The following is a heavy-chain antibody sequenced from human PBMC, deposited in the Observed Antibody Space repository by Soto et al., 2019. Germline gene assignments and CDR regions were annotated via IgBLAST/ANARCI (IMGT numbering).Heavy chain of an antibody. Sequence: PGESLKISCKGSGYSFTIYCIGWVRQRPWKGLEWMGIIYPDDSDTRYSPSFQGQVTISADKSISTAYLQWSSLKASDTAMYYCARLGGSKNNWNYGDYYYYYGMDVWGQGTTVTV. CDR1: GYSFTIYC. J-gene: IGHJ6*02. CDR2: IYPDDSDT. D-gene: IGHD1-7*01. CDR3: ARLGGSKNNWNYGDYYYYYGMDV. V-gene: IGHV5-51*01.